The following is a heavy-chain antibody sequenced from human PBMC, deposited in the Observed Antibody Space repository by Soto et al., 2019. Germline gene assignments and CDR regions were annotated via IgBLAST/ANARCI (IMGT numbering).Heavy chain of an antibody. CDR1: GFPFSSHE. D-gene: IGHD3-3*01. CDR2: INKNGGTT. V-gene: IGHV3-48*03. Sequence: GGSLRLSCVVSGFPFSSHEMNLVRQAPGKGPEWVSRINKNGGTTSYADSVKGRFTISRDNARESLYLNMNSLRAEGTAVYYCVRDRSLIFALYYYGMDVWGQGTTVTVSS. J-gene: IGHJ6*02. CDR3: VRDRSLIFALYYYGMDV.